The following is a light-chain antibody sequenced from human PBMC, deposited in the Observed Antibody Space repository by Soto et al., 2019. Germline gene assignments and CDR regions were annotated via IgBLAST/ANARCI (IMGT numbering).Light chain of an antibody. J-gene: IGKJ1*01. Sequence: EIVLTQSPGTLSLSPGDRATLSCSASQSVSSNFLAWYQEKPGQAPRLLIYGASSRATGIPDRFSGSGSGTDFTLTISRLEPEDFAVYYCQQYGSSPGTFGQGTKVDIK. V-gene: IGKV3-20*01. CDR3: QQYGSSPGT. CDR2: GAS. CDR1: QSVSSNF.